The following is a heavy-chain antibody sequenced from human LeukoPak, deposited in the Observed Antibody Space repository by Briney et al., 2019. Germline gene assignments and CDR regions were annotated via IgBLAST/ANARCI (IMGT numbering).Heavy chain of an antibody. CDR2: IKQDGSEK. CDR3: ARADSIAAAGVFDY. J-gene: IGHJ4*02. V-gene: IGHV3-7*01. Sequence: GGSLRLSCAASGFTFSSYWMSWVRQAPGKGLEWVANIKQDGSEKYYVDSVKGRFTISRDNAKNSLYLQMNSLRAEDTAVYYCARADSIAAAGVFDYWGQGTLVTVSS. CDR1: GFTFSSYW. D-gene: IGHD6-13*01.